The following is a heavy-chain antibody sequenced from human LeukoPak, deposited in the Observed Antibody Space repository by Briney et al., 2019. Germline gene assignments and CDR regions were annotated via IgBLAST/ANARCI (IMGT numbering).Heavy chain of an antibody. CDR3: ARGCEEDDYVWGSYRLRLFDY. J-gene: IGHJ4*02. CDR2: INHSGST. D-gene: IGHD3-16*02. CDR1: GGSFSGYY. Sequence: SETLSLTCAVYGGSFSGYYWSWIRQPPGKGLEWIGEINHSGSTNYNPSLKSRVTISVDTSKNQFSLKLSSVTAADTAVYYCARGCEEDDYVWGSYRLRLFDYWGQGTLVTVSS. V-gene: IGHV4-34*01.